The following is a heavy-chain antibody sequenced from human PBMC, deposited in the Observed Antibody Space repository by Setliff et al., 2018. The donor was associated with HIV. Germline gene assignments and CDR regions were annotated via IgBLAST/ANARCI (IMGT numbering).Heavy chain of an antibody. CDR3: ARVQMAYAAFDV. V-gene: IGHV4-4*07. Sequence: PSETLSLTCTVSGASISSGYWSWIRQPAGKGLEWIGRIYPSGNINYNPSLKSRVTLSVGTSKHQFSLKLSSVTAADTAVYYCARVQMAYAAFDVWGQGTMVTVSS. D-gene: IGHD4-17*01. J-gene: IGHJ3*01. CDR1: GASISSGY. CDR2: IYPSGNI.